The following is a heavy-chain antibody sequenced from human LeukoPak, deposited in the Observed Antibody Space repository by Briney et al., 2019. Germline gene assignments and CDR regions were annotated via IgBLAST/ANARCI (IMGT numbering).Heavy chain of an antibody. Sequence: SETLSLTCTVSGGSISSSSYYWGWIRQHPGKGLEWIGSIYYSGSTYYNPSLKSRVTISVDTSKNQFSLKLSSVTAADTAVYYCARPVVRGVANTPADYRGQGTLVTVSS. CDR1: GGSISSSSYY. CDR2: IYYSGST. V-gene: IGHV4-39*01. CDR3: ARPVVRGVANTPADY. J-gene: IGHJ4*02. D-gene: IGHD3-10*01.